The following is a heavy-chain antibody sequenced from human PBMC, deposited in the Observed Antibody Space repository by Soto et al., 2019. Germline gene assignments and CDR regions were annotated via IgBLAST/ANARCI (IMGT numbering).Heavy chain of an antibody. CDR3: ARVHGP. CDR1: GGSISSGGYS. J-gene: IGHJ5*02. Sequence: SETLSLTCAVSGGSISSGGYSWSWIRQPPGKGPEWIGYIYHSGSTYYNPSLKSRVTISVDRSKNQFSLKLSSVTAADTAVYYCARVHGPWGQGTLVTVSS. V-gene: IGHV4-30-2*01. CDR2: IYHSGST.